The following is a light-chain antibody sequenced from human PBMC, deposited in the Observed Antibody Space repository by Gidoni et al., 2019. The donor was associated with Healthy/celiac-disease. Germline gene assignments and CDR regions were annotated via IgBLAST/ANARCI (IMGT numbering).Light chain of an antibody. J-gene: IGKJ1*01. V-gene: IGKV3-20*01. CDR2: GAS. CDR3: QQDGSSPWT. Sequence: EIVLTQSPGTLSLSPVERATLSCRASQSVSSSYLAWYQQKPGQAPRLLIYGASSRATGIADRLSGSGSGTDFTLTISRLEHEDFAVYYCQQDGSSPWTFXXXTKVESK. CDR1: QSVSSSY.